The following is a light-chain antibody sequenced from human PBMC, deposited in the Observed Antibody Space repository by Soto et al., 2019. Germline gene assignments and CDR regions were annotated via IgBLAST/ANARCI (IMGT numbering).Light chain of an antibody. CDR2: DAS. J-gene: IGKJ5*01. V-gene: IGKV1-33*01. Sequence: DIQISHSPCSLSASVGDNVTITCQASQNINNYLNWYQQKPGRAPKLLIYDASNLEAGVPSRFRGSGSGTDFTFTISRLQPEDIATYYCQQYENLPTFGQGTRLEIK. CDR1: QNINNY. CDR3: QQYENLPT.